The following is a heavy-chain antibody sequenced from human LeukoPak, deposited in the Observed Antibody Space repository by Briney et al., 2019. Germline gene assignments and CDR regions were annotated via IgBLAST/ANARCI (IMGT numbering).Heavy chain of an antibody. D-gene: IGHD6-19*01. CDR2: IYSGGST. V-gene: IGHV3-53*01. Sequence: GGSLRLSCAASGFTVSSNYMSWVRQAPRKGLEWVSVIYSGGSTYYADSVKGRFTISRDNSKNTLYLQMSSLRAEDTAVYYCARRSGIAVAGAFDYWGQGTLVTVSS. J-gene: IGHJ4*02. CDR3: ARRSGIAVAGAFDY. CDR1: GFTVSSNY.